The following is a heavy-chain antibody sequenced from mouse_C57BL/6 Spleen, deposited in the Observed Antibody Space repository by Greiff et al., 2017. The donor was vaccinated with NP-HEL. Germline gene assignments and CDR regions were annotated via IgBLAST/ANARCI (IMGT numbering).Heavy chain of an antibody. D-gene: IGHD5-5*01. CDR3: APFYLDYFDY. J-gene: IGHJ2*01. V-gene: IGHV1-82*01. CDR1: GYAFSSSW. CDR2: IYPGDGDT. Sequence: QVQLQQSGPELVKPGASVKISCKASGYAFSSSWMNWVKQRPGKGLEWIGRIYPGDGDTNYNGKFKGKATLTADKSSSTAYMQLSSLTSEDSAVYFCAPFYLDYFDYWGQGTTLAVSS.